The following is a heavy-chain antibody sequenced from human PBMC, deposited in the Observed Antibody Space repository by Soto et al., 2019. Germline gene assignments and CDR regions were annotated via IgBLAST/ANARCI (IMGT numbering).Heavy chain of an antibody. CDR2: ISAYNGNT. J-gene: IGHJ1*01. CDR3: ASSYAPWETAHYFQH. D-gene: IGHD1-26*01. Sequence: QVQLVQSGAEVKKPGASVKVSCKASGYTFTSYGISWVRQAPGQGLEWMGWISAYNGNTNYAQKLQGRVTMTTDTSTSTAYMELRSLRSDDTAVYYCASSYAPWETAHYFQHWGQGTLVTVSS. CDR1: GYTFTSYG. V-gene: IGHV1-18*01.